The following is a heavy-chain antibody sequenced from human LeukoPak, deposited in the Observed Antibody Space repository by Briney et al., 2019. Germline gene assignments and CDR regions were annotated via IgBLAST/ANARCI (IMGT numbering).Heavy chain of an antibody. CDR3: ARGALAVTDFDY. CDR2: ISYSGST. V-gene: IGHV4-59*01. CDR1: GGSISSYY. D-gene: IGHD4-11*01. J-gene: IGHJ4*02. Sequence: SETLSLTCTVSGGSISSYYWNSIPQPPGKGLEWIGYISYSGSTNYNPSLKSRVTISVDTSKNQFSLNLSAVTAADTAVYYCARGALAVTDFDYWGQGTLVTVSS.